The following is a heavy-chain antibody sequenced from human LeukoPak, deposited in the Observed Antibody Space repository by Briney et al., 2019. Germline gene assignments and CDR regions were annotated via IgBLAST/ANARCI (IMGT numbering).Heavy chain of an antibody. CDR1: GYTFTGYY. J-gene: IGHJ4*02. CDR2: INPNSGGT. Sequence: GASVKVSCKASGYTFTGYYMHWVRQAPGQGLEWMGWINPNSGGTNYAQKFQGRVTMARDTSISTAYMELSRLRSGDTAVYYCARALWFGEYSDLGFDYWGQGTLVTVSS. CDR3: ARALWFGEYSDLGFDY. V-gene: IGHV1-2*02. D-gene: IGHD3-10*01.